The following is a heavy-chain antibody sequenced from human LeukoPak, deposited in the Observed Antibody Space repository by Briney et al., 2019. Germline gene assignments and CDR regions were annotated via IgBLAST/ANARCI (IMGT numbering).Heavy chain of an antibody. D-gene: IGHD2-15*01. CDR2: IYHTGSA. CDR1: DYSISSGYY. J-gene: IGHJ4*02. V-gene: IGHV4-38-2*02. CDR3: ARVLGYCSGGSCYGYFDY. Sequence: KASETLSLTCTVSDYSISSGYYWGWVRQPPGKGLEWIGSIYHTGSAYYNPSLKSRVTISVDTSKNQFSLKLSSVTAADTAVYYCARVLGYCSGGSCYGYFDYWGQGTLVTVSS.